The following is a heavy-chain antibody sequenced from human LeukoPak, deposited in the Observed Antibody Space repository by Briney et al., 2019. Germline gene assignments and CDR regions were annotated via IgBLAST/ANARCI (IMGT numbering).Heavy chain of an antibody. Sequence: ASVKVSCRASGYTFTGYYMHWVRQAPGQGLEWMGWINPNSGGTNYVQKFQGRVTMTRDTSISTAGMELSRLRSDDTAVYYCARDRWFGEFAHYWGQGTLVTVSS. J-gene: IGHJ4*02. V-gene: IGHV1-2*02. CDR2: INPNSGGT. CDR1: GYTFTGYY. D-gene: IGHD3-10*01. CDR3: ARDRWFGEFAHY.